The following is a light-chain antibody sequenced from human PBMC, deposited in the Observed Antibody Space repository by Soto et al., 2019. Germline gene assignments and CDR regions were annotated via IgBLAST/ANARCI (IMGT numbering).Light chain of an antibody. CDR2: DAS. J-gene: IGKJ2*01. V-gene: IGKV1-39*01. CDR1: QTIDTY. Sequence: DIQMTQSPTSLSASVGDRVTIVCRASQTIDTYLNWYQHIPGKAPKLLIYDASSLQSGVPSRFSGSGSGRDFTLTITGLQREDFATYYCQESYSSSAKIFGQGTKLEI. CDR3: QESYSSSAKI.